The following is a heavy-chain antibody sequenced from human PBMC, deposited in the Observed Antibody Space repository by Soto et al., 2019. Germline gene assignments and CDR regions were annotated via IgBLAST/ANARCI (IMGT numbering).Heavy chain of an antibody. CDR1: GLTFSSYA. CDR2: IGESGTPT. V-gene: IGHV3-23*01. CDR3: ARFIQGVRYYGMDV. J-gene: IGHJ6*02. Sequence: GGSVRLSCAASGLTFSSYAMKWVRQALGKGLEWVSLIGESGTPTYYADSVKGRFTISRDNSGNTLFLEMYSLRAEDTSVYYCARFIQGVRYYGMDVWGQGTTVTVSS. D-gene: IGHD1-1*01.